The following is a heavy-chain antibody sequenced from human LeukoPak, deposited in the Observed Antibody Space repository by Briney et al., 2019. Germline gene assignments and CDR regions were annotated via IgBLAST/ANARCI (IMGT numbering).Heavy chain of an antibody. CDR2: IRYDGSNK. V-gene: IGHV3-30*02. J-gene: IGHJ4*02. Sequence: GGSLRLSCAASGFIFSNYGMHWVRQAPGKGLEWVAFIRYDGSNKYYADSVKGRFTISRDNAKNPLYLQMNSLRAEDTAVYYCARDRDSSGYGWGQGTLVTVSS. D-gene: IGHD3-22*01. CDR1: GFIFSNYG. CDR3: ARDRDSSGYG.